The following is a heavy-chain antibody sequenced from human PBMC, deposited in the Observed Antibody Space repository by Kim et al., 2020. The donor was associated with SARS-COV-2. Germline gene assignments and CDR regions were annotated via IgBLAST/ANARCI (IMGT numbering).Heavy chain of an antibody. V-gene: IGHV3-23*05. D-gene: IGHD2-8*01. Sequence: GGSLRLSCAASGFTFGDYTMSWVRQAPGKGLEWVSIITTSGTNTYYADSVKGRFTVSRDNSENTLYLQMNSLRGEDTAVYYCAKGMAAGDWGQGTLVTVSS. CDR2: ITTSGTNT. J-gene: IGHJ4*02. CDR1: GFTFGDYT. CDR3: AKGMAAGD.